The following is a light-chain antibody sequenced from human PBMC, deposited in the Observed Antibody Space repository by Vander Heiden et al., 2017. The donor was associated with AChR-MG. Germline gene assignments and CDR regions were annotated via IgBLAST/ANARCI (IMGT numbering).Light chain of an antibody. CDR3: QSYDNSLSGYV. V-gene: IGLV1-40*01. Sequence: QSVLTQPPSVSGAPGERVTTSCPGSSSNIGANKDVHWYQQLPGTAPKVLIYGNSNRPSGVPDRFSGSKSGTSASLAITGLQAEDDADYYCQSYDNSLSGYVFGTGTKVTVL. J-gene: IGLJ1*01. CDR2: GNS. CDR1: SSNIGANKD.